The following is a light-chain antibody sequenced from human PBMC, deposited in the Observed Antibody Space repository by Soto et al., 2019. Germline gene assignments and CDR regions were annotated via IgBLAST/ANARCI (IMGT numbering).Light chain of an antibody. V-gene: IGKV3-15*01. Sequence: EIVMTQSPVTLPVSPGERATLSCRASHHVATNLAWYQQKPGQPPRLLIYGASTRATGVSARFSGSGSGTEFTLTISSLQSDDFAVYYCQQYTARPPWTFGQGTRV. CDR2: GAS. J-gene: IGKJ1*01. CDR1: HHVATN. CDR3: QQYTARPPWT.